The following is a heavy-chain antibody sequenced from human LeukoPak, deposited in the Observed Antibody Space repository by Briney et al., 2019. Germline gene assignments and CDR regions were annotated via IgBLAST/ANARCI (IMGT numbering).Heavy chain of an antibody. CDR1: GGTFSSYA. Sequence: ASVKVSCKASGGTFSSYAISWVRQAPGQGLEWMGRIIPILGIANYAQKFQGRVTITADKSTSTAYMELTSLRSGDTAVYYCARGMEIAASNWFDPWGQGTLVTVSS. D-gene: IGHD6-25*01. CDR2: IIPILGIA. V-gene: IGHV1-69*04. CDR3: ARGMEIAASNWFDP. J-gene: IGHJ5*02.